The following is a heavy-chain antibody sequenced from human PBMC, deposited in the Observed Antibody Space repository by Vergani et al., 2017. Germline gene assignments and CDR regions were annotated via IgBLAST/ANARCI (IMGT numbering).Heavy chain of an antibody. J-gene: IGHJ6*02. CDR1: GGTFSSYA. CDR2: IIPIFGTA. V-gene: IGHV1-69*12. CDR3: ARVRCSSTSCYAGYYYYGMDV. D-gene: IGHD2-2*01. Sequence: QVQLVQSGAEVMKPGSSVKVSCKASGGTFSSYAISWVRQAPGQGLEWMGGIIPIFGTANYAQKFQGRVTITADESTSTAYMELSSLRSEDTAVYYCARVRCSSTSCYAGYYYYGMDVWGQGTTVTVSS.